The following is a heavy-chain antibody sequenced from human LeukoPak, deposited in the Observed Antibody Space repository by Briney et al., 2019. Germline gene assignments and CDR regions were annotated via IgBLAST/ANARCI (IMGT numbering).Heavy chain of an antibody. J-gene: IGHJ3*02. CDR2: INSDGSST. CDR1: GFTFSSYW. CDR3: ARTTGAQDDAFDI. Sequence: GGSLRLSCAASGFTFSSYWMHWVRQAPGKGLVWVSRINSDGSSTSYADSVKGRFTISRDNAKNTLYLQMNSLRAEDTAVYYCARTTGAQDDAFDIWGQGTMVTVSS. V-gene: IGHV3-74*01. D-gene: IGHD4-17*01.